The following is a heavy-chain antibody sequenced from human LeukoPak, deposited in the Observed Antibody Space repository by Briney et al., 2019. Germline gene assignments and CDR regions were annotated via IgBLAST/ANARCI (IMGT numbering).Heavy chain of an antibody. D-gene: IGHD3-22*01. Sequence: ASVKVSCKASGCTFTSYGINWVRQAPGQGLEWMGWISAYNGNTNYAQKLQGRVTMTTDTSTSTAYMELRSLRSDDTAVYYCARDTYYYDSSGLWYFDYWGQGTLVTVSS. CDR3: ARDTYYYDSSGLWYFDY. CDR1: GCTFTSYG. J-gene: IGHJ4*02. CDR2: ISAYNGNT. V-gene: IGHV1-18*01.